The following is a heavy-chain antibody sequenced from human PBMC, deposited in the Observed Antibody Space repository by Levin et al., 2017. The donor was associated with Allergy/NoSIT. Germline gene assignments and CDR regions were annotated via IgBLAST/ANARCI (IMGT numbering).Heavy chain of an antibody. CDR3: ARGTRIAAAGRDWFDP. J-gene: IGHJ5*02. Sequence: ASVKVSCKASGYTFTGYYMHWVRQAPGQGLEWMGWINPNSGGTNYAQKFQGWVTMTRDTSISTAYMELSRLRSDDTAVYYCARGTRIAAAGRDWFDPWGQGTLVTVSS. CDR2: INPNSGGT. D-gene: IGHD6-13*01. CDR1: GYTFTGYY. V-gene: IGHV1-2*04.